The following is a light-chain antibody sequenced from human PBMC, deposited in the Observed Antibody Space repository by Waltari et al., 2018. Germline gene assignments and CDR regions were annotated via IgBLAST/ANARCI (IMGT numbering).Light chain of an antibody. J-gene: IGKJ5*01. CDR1: QGLVFSDGHTS. Sequence: DVVVTQSPLSLPVPLGQQASISCKSSQGLVFSDGHTSLSWFQQRPGQSPRRLNYRFSNRDSGVPDRFSGSGSGTDFTLKISRVEAEDVGVYYCMQQSHWPPTFGQGTRLEIK. V-gene: IGKV2-30*01. CDR2: RFS. CDR3: MQQSHWPPT.